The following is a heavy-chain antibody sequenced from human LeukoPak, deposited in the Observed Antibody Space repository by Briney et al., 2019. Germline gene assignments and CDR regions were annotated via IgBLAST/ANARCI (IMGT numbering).Heavy chain of an antibody. CDR2: INHSGST. CDR1: GGSFSGYY. CDR3: ARLTHRDY. D-gene: IGHD1-14*01. Sequence: SETLSLTCAVYGGSFSGYYWSWIRQPPGKGLEWIGEINHSGSTNYNPSLKSRVTISVDTSKNQFSLKLSSVTAADTAVYYCARLTHRDYWGQGTLVTVSS. J-gene: IGHJ4*02. V-gene: IGHV4-34*01.